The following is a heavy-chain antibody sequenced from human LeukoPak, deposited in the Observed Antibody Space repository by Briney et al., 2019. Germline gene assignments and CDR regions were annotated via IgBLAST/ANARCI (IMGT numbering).Heavy chain of an antibody. V-gene: IGHV4-4*02. J-gene: IGHJ1*01. Sequence: WETLSLTCAVSGGSVSNNNWWSWVRQPPGKGLEWIGEIYHSGSTKYNPSLKSRVTISVDKSKNQFSLKLSSVTAADTAVYYCARSPIAAAGTEYSQPWGQGPVVPVSS. CDR1: GGSVSNNNW. D-gene: IGHD6-13*01. CDR2: IYHSGST. CDR3: ARSPIAAAGTEYSQP.